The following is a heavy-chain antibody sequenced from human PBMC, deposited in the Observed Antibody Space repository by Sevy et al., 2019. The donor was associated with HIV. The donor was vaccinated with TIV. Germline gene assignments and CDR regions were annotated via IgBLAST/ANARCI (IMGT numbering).Heavy chain of an antibody. J-gene: IGHJ4*02. V-gene: IGHV1-18*01. Sequence: ASVKVSCRASGYTFRNYGISWVRQAPGQGLEWLGWISAYTGDTDFPQKVKARVTLTSDTSTNTAYLESRSLRSDDTAVYYCARDKPQGVVVLPGSMWGGIDYWGQGTLVTVSS. CDR3: ARDKPQGVVVLPGSMWGGIDY. D-gene: IGHD2-2*01. CDR2: ISAYTGDT. CDR1: GYTFRNYG.